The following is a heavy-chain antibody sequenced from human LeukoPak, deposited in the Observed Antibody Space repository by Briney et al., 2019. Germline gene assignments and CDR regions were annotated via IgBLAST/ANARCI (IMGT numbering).Heavy chain of an antibody. J-gene: IGHJ2*01. CDR2: ISSSSSYI. CDR1: GFTFSSYS. Sequence: GGSLRLSCAASGFTFSSYSMNWVRQAPGKGLEWVSSISSSSSYIYYADSVKGRFTISRDNAKNSLYLQMNSLRAEDTAVYYCARVVYGDYGSYWYFDLWGRGTLVTVSS. CDR3: ARVVYGDYGSYWYFDL. D-gene: IGHD4-17*01. V-gene: IGHV3-21*01.